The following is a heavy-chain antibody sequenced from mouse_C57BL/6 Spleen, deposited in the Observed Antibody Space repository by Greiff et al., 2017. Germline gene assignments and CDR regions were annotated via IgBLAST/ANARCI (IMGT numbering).Heavy chain of an antibody. V-gene: IGHV14-4*01. Sequence: EVQLQQSGAELVRPGASVKLSCTASGFNIKDYYMHWVKQRPEQGLEWIGWIYPANGDTEYASKFQGKATITADTSSHTAYLQLSSLTSEDTAVYYCTTNGAQVRAYWGQGTLVTVSA. CDR2: IYPANGDT. J-gene: IGHJ3*01. CDR1: GFNIKDYY. CDR3: TTNGAQVRAY. D-gene: IGHD3-2*02.